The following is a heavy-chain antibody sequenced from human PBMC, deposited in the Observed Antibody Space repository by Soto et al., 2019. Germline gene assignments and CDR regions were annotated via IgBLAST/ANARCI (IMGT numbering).Heavy chain of an antibody. CDR3: AKDLTRQPAYWLDP. V-gene: IGHV1-3*01. CDR2: INAGNGNT. CDR1: GYTFTSYA. J-gene: IGHJ5*02. D-gene: IGHD3-16*01. Sequence: GASVKVSCKASGYTFTSYAMHWVRQAPGQRLEWMGWINAGNGNTEYSQKFQGRVTITRDTSASTAYMELTSLRSDDTAVYYCAKDLTRQPAYWLDPWGQGTQVTVSS.